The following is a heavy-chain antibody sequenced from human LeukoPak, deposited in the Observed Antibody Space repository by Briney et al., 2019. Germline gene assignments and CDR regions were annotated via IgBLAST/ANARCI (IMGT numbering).Heavy chain of an antibody. CDR2: IYTGGGT. V-gene: IGHV4-4*09. J-gene: IGHJ4*02. D-gene: IGHD6-6*01. CDR1: SDSISSYY. Sequence: PAETLSLTCTVSSDSISSYYWSWIRQPPGKGLEWIGYIYTGGGTNYSPSLKRRVIISVATSTNQFSMKLSSVTAADTAVYSCARLTRLSSSPDRYYLDYWGQGTLVTVSS. CDR3: ARLTRLSSSPDRYYLDY.